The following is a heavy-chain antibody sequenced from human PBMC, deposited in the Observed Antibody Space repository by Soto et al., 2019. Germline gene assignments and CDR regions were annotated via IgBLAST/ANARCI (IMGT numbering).Heavy chain of an antibody. J-gene: IGHJ6*02. CDR2: IIPMFPTA. CDR1: GGTFSNHA. CDR3: ARDDATYCGGDCYRYFYYGMDV. V-gene: IGHV1-69*13. D-gene: IGHD2-21*02. Sequence: SVKVSCKASGGTFSNHAISWVRQAPGQGLEWVGGIIPMFPTADYAQRVQGRVTITADDSTTTVYMELSGLRSEDTAMYYCARDDATYCGGDCYRYFYYGMDVWGQGTTVTVSS.